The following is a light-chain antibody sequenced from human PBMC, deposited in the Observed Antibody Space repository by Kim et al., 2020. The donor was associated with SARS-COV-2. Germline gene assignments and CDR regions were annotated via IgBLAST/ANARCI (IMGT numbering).Light chain of an antibody. CDR2: YDD. Sequence: QGVTISCSGSSSNIGNNAVNWYQQFPGKAPKLLIYYDDLLPSGVSDRFSGSKSGTSASLAISGLQSEDEGDYYCAAWDDSLNGEVFGTGTKVTVL. CDR1: SSNIGNNA. CDR3: AAWDDSLNGEV. J-gene: IGLJ1*01. V-gene: IGLV1-36*01.